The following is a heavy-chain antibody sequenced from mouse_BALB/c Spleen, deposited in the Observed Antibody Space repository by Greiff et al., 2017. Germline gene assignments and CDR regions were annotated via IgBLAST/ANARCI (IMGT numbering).Heavy chain of an antibody. D-gene: IGHD2-4*01. V-gene: IGHV14-3*02. CDR1: GFNIKDTY. CDR2: IDPANGNT. CDR3: ARGDYDGYFDV. Sequence: EVKLMESGAELVKPGASVKLSCTASGFNIKDTYMHWVKQRPEQGLEWIGRIDPANGNTKYDPKFQGKATITADTSSNTAYLQLSSLTSEDTAVYYCARGDYDGYFDVWGAGTTVTVSS. J-gene: IGHJ1*01.